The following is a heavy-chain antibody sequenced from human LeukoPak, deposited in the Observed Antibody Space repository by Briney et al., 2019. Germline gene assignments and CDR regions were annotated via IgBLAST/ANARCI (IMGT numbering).Heavy chain of an antibody. CDR1: GGSLSSFY. J-gene: IGHJ6*03. CDR3: ARASFGDPGYMDV. V-gene: IGHV4-59*01. CDR2: IYYSGST. D-gene: IGHD2/OR15-2a*01. Sequence: SETLSLTCTVSGGSLSSFYWSWIRQPPGKGLEGIEYIYYSGSTNYNPSLKSRVTISVGTSKNQFSLKLSSVTAADTAVYYCARASFGDPGYMDVWGKGTTVTISS.